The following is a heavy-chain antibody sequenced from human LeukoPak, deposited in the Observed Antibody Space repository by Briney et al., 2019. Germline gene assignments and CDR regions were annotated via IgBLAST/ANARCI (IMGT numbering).Heavy chain of an antibody. J-gene: IGHJ6*03. V-gene: IGHV4-39*07. D-gene: IGHD3-10*01. CDR3: ARLLPRLWFGDRRRHYYYYMDV. CDR1: GGSISSSSYY. CDR2: IYYSGTT. Sequence: SETLSLTCTVSGGSISSSSYYWGWIRQSPGTGLEWIGSIYYSGTTYYNPSLKSRVTISIDTSKNQFSLKLSSVTAADTAVYYCARLLPRLWFGDRRRHYYYYMDVWGKGTTVTISS.